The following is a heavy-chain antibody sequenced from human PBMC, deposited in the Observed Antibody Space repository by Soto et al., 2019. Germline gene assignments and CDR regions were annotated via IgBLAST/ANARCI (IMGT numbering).Heavy chain of an antibody. CDR1: GFTFSSYA. Sequence: EVQLLESGGGLVQPGGSLRLSCAASGFTFSSYAMSWVRQAPGKGLEWVSAISGSGGSTYYTDSVKGRFTISRDNSKNTLYLQMNSLRAEDTAVYYCAKPHDSSGYYSYWGQGTLVTVSS. V-gene: IGHV3-23*01. CDR2: ISGSGGST. D-gene: IGHD3-22*01. CDR3: AKPHDSSGYYSY. J-gene: IGHJ4*02.